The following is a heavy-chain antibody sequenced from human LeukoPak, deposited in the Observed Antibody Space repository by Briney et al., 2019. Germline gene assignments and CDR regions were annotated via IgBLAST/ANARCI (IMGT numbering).Heavy chain of an antibody. D-gene: IGHD3-10*01. CDR3: ATVAHVLQWFGEGPYYFAY. CDR1: GFTFSSYA. J-gene: IGHJ4*02. CDR2: ISGSGGST. V-gene: IGHV3-23*01. Sequence: PGGSLRLSCAASGFTFSSYAMSWVRQAPGKGLKWVAAISGSGGSTYYADSVKGRFTISRDNSKNTLYLQMNSLRAEDTAVYHCATVAHVLQWFGEGPYYFAYWSQGSLVTVSS.